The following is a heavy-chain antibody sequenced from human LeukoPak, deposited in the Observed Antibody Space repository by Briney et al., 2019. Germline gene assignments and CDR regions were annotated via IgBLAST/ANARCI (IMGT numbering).Heavy chain of an antibody. CDR1: GFTFSSYA. CDR3: AEDLLLGSYGYYDY. J-gene: IGHJ4*02. CDR2: ISGSGGST. Sequence: GGSLRPSCAASGFTFSSYAMSWVRQAPGKGLECVSSISGSGGSTYYADSVKGRFTISRDNSKSTLYLQMNSLRAEDTAVYYCAEDLLLGSYGYYDYWGQGTLVTVSS. V-gene: IGHV3-23*01. D-gene: IGHD5-18*01.